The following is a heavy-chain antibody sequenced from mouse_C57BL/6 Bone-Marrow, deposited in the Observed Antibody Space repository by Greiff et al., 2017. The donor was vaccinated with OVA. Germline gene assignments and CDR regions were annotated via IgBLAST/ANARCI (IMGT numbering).Heavy chain of an antibody. V-gene: IGHV1-52*01. CDR3: ARSGYYLDD. CDR2: IDPSDSET. J-gene: IGHJ2*01. D-gene: IGHD2-2*01. CDR1: GYTFTSYW. Sequence: VQLQQPGAELVRPGSSVKLSCKASGYTFTSYWMHWVKQRPIQGLEWIGNIDPSDSETHYNQKFKDKATLTEDNSSSTAYMQLSSLTSEDSAVYNCARSGYYLDDWGQGTTLTGSS.